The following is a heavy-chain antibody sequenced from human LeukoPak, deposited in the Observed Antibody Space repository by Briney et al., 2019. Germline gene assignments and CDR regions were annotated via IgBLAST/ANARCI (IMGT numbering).Heavy chain of an antibody. CDR3: ARVKYYDYVWGSYHLDY. CDR2: ISGSGGST. Sequence: GGSLRLSCAASGFTFSSYAMSWVRQAPGKGLEWVSAISGSGGSTYYADSVKGRFTISRDNSKNTLYLQMNSLRAEDTAVYYCARVKYYDYVWGSYHLDYWGQGTLVTVSS. V-gene: IGHV3-23*01. J-gene: IGHJ4*02. CDR1: GFTFSSYA. D-gene: IGHD3-16*02.